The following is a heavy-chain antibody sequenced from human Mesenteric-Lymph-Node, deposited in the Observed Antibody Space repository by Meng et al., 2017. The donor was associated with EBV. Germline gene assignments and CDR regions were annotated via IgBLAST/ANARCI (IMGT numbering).Heavy chain of an antibody. CDR2: IHYSGST. CDR1: GGSVTSGSYY. Sequence: QVELQESGPGLVKPSETLSLTCTASGGSVTSGSYYWNWIRQPPGKRLEWIGYIHYSGSTNYNPSLKSQITISVDTSKNQLSLRVSHVTAADTAVYYCARGRRGVQYFDFWGQGALVTVSS. CDR3: ARGRRGVQYFDF. V-gene: IGHV4-61*01. D-gene: IGHD1-1*01. J-gene: IGHJ4*02.